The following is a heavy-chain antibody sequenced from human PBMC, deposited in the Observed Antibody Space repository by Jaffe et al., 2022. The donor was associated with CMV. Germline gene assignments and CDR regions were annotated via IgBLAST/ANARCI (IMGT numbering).Heavy chain of an antibody. CDR2: IKQDGSEK. V-gene: IGHV3-7*01. D-gene: IGHD1-7*01. J-gene: IGHJ5*02. Sequence: EVQLVESGGGLVQPGGSLRLSCAASGFTFSSYWMSWVRQAPGKGLEWVANIKQDGSEKYYVDSVKGRFTISRDNAKNSLYLQMNSLRAEDTAVYYCAREGGELELGPDNWFDPWGQGTLVTVSS. CDR3: AREGGELELGPDNWFDP. CDR1: GFTFSSYW.